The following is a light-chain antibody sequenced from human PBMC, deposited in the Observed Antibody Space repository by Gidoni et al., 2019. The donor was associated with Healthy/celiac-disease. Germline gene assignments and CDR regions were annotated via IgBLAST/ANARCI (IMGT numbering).Light chain of an antibody. CDR2: DVS. CDR1: SSHVGGYNY. Sequence: QSALTQPASVSGSPGASITIPCTGTSSHVGGYNYVSWYQQHPGKAPKLMIYDVSNRPSGVSNRFSGSKSGNTASLTISGLQAEDEADYYCSSYTSSSTVVFGGGTKLTVL. CDR3: SSYTSSSTVV. J-gene: IGLJ2*01. V-gene: IGLV2-14*01.